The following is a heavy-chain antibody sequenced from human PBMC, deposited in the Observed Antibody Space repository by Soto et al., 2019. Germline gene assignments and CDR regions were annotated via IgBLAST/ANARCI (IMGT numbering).Heavy chain of an antibody. D-gene: IGHD6-19*01. CDR1: GFTFSSYA. CDR2: ISGSGGST. V-gene: IGHV3-23*01. CDR3: AKDGSSVAGHWYYGMDV. J-gene: IGHJ6*02. Sequence: GGSLRLSCAASGFTFSSYAMSWVRQAPGKGLEWVSAISGSGGSTYYADSVKGRFTISRDNSKNTLYLQMNSLRAEDTAVYYCAKDGSSVAGHWYYGMDVWGQGTTVTVS.